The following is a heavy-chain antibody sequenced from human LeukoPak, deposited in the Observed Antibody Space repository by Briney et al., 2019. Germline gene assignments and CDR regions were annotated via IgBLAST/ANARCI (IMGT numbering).Heavy chain of an antibody. Sequence: EASVKVSCKSSGFTFSDYYIHWVRQAPGQGLEWMCYVNPHSGVRSSPQKFQGRVTMTPDTSISVVYMEMSSLTSDDTAIYYCVREGNDLLSKNFDYWGQGTLVTVSS. V-gene: IGHV1-2*02. D-gene: IGHD2/OR15-2a*01. CDR1: GFTFSDYY. CDR3: VREGNDLLSKNFDY. CDR2: VNPHSGVR. J-gene: IGHJ4*02.